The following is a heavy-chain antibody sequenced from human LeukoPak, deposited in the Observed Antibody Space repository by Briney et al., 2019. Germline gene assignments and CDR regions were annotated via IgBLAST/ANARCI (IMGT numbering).Heavy chain of an antibody. D-gene: IGHD3-10*01. J-gene: IGHJ4*02. CDR2: INSDGSST. CDR1: GFTFSSYW. CDR3: ARVHVVRGALGY. Sequence: GGSLRLSCAASGFTFSSYWMHWVRHAPGKGLVWVSRINSDGSSTSYADSVKGRFTISRDNAKNTLYLQMNSLRAEDTAVYYCARVHVVRGALGYWGQGTLVTVSS. V-gene: IGHV3-74*01.